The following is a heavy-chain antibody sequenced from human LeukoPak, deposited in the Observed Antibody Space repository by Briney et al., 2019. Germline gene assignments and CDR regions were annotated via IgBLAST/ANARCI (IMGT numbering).Heavy chain of an antibody. CDR2: IYYSGST. J-gene: IGHJ3*02. CDR3: ARVHLSGSGAFDI. D-gene: IGHD3-10*01. V-gene: IGHV4-31*03. CDR1: GGSISSGGYS. Sequence: SETLSLTCTVSGGSISSGGYSWSWIRQHPGKGLEWIGYIYYSGSTYYNPSLKSRVTISVDTSKNQFSLKLSSVTAADTAVYYCARVHLSGSGAFDIWGQGTMVSVSS.